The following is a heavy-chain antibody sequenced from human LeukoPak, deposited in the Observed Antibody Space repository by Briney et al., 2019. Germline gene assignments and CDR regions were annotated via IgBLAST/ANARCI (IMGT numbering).Heavy chain of an antibody. CDR3: ARYSSSWFVY. V-gene: IGHV3-30*04. J-gene: IGHJ5*01. CDR2: ISYDGSNK. CDR1: GFTFSSYA. D-gene: IGHD6-13*01. Sequence: GRSLRLSCAASGFTFSSYAMHWVRQAPGKGLEWVAVISYDGSNKYYADSVKGRFTTSRDNSKNTLYLQMNSLRAEDTAVYYCARYSSSWFVYWGQGTLVTVSS.